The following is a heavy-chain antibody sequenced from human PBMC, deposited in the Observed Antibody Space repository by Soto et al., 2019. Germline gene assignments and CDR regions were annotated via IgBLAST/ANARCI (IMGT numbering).Heavy chain of an antibody. CDR2: IYHSGST. CDR1: GGSISSSNW. CDR3: ARAPTTVVTLGYYGMDV. J-gene: IGHJ6*02. V-gene: IGHV4-4*02. D-gene: IGHD4-17*01. Sequence: SETLSLTCAVSGGSISSSNWWSWVRQPPGKGLEWIGEIYHSGSTNYNPSLKSRVTISVDKSKNQFSLKLSSVTAADTAVYYCARAPTTVVTLGYYGMDVWGQGTTVTVS.